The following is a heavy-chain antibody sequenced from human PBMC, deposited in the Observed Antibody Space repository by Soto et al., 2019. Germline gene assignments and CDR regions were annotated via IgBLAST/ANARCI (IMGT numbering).Heavy chain of an antibody. J-gene: IGHJ3*02. D-gene: IGHD1-26*01. CDR1: GYTFTSYA. Sequence: ASVKVSCKASGYTFTSYAMHWVRQAPGQRLEWMGWINAGNGNTKYSQKFQGRVTITRDTSASTAYMELSSLRSEDTAVYYCARDLGVGATPNVFAISAQRTIVTVSS. CDR3: ARDLGVGATPNVFAI. CDR2: INAGNGNT. V-gene: IGHV1-3*01.